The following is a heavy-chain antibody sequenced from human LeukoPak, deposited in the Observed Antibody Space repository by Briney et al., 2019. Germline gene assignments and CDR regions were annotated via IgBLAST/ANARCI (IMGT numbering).Heavy chain of an antibody. CDR1: GYTFTGYY. J-gene: IGHJ4*02. V-gene: IGHV1-2*02. CDR2: INLNSGGT. D-gene: IGHD2-2*02. Sequence: ASVKVSCKASGYTFTGYYMHWVRQAPRQGLEWMGWINLNSGGTNYAQKLQGRVTMTTDTSTSTAYMELRSLRSDDTAVYYCARVGYCSSTSCYSAYYFDYWGQGTLVTVSS. CDR3: ARVGYCSSTSCYSAYYFDY.